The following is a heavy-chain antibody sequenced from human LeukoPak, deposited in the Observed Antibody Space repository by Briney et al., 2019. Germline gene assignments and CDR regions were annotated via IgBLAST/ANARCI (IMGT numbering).Heavy chain of an antibody. D-gene: IGHD6-13*01. V-gene: IGHV4-34*01. CDR1: GGSFSGHY. J-gene: IGHJ4*02. Sequence: SETLSLTCAVYGGSFSGHYWSWIRQPPGKGLEWIGEINHSGSTNYNPSLKSRVTISVDTSKNQFSLKLSSVTAADTAVYYCARSNSSSWPFDYWGQGTLVTVSS. CDR3: ARSNSSSWPFDY. CDR2: INHSGST.